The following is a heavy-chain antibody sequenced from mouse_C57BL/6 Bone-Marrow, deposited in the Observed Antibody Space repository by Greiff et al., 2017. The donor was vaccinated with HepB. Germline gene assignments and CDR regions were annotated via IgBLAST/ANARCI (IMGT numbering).Heavy chain of an antibody. D-gene: IGHD3-2*02. CDR3: ARRETAQAWFAY. Sequence: VQGVEPGPGLVQPSQSLSITCTVSGFSLTSYGVHWVRQSPGKGLEWLGVIWSGGSTDYNAAFISRLSISKDNSKSQVFFKMNSLQADDTAIYYCARRETAQAWFAYWGQGTLVTVSA. J-gene: IGHJ3*01. CDR2: IWSGGST. V-gene: IGHV2-2*01. CDR1: GFSLTSYG.